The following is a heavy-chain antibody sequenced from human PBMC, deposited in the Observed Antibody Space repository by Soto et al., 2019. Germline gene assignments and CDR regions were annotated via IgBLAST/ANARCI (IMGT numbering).Heavy chain of an antibody. CDR2: TYYRSKWYN. CDR3: ARDPFSIFGVVASEGSSWFDP. J-gene: IGHJ5*02. V-gene: IGHV6-1*01. CDR1: GDSVSSNSAA. D-gene: IGHD3-3*01. Sequence: QSQTLSLTCAISGDSVSSNSAAWNWIRQSPSRGLEWLGRTYYRSKWYNDYAVSVKSRITINPDTSKNQFSLQLNSVTPEDTAVYYCARDPFSIFGVVASEGSSWFDPWGQGTLVTVSS.